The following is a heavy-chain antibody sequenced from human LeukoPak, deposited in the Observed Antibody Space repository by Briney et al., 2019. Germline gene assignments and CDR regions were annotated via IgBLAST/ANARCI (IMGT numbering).Heavy chain of an antibody. V-gene: IGHV4-59*08. J-gene: IGHJ2*01. CDR1: GGSISNYY. Sequence: PSETLSLTCTVSGGSISNYYWSWVRQPPGKGLEWIGYIYYGGSTTYNPSLKSRVTISVDTSKNQFSLKLSSVTAADTAVYYCARRTYFDLWGRGTLVTVSS. CDR3: ARRTYFDL. CDR2: IYYGGST.